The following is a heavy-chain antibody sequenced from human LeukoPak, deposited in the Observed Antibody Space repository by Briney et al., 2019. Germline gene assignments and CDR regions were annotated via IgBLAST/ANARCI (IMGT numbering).Heavy chain of an antibody. CDR1: GYTFINYD. V-gene: IGHV7-4-1*02. Sequence: ASVKVSCKASGYTFINYDFSWVRQAPGQGLEFMGWINTNTGNPTYAQGFTGRFVFSLDTSVSTAYLQISSLKPEDTAFYYCARDYTVAIGSTTYFQHWGQGTLVTVSS. CDR2: INTNTGNP. D-gene: IGHD1-1*01. J-gene: IGHJ1*01. CDR3: ARDYTVAIGSTTYFQH.